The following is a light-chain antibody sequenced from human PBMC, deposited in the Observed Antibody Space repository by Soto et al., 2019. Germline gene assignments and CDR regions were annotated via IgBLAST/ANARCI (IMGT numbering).Light chain of an antibody. Sequence: QSVLTQPPSVSGAPGQRVTISCTGSSSNIGAGYDVHWYQQLPRTAPKPLIYGNSNRPSGVPDRFSGSKSGTSATLVITGLQAEDEADYFCQSYDNSLSGYVFGTGTKVTVL. CDR1: SSNIGAGYD. CDR2: GNS. CDR3: QSYDNSLSGYV. J-gene: IGLJ1*01. V-gene: IGLV1-40*01.